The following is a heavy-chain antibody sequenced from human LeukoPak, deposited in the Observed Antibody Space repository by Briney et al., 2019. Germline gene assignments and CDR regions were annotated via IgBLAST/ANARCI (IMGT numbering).Heavy chain of an antibody. V-gene: IGHV4-34*01. Sequence: SETLSLACAVYGGSFSGYYWSWIRQPPGKGLEWIGEINHSGSTNYNPSLKSRVTISVDTSKNQFSLKLSSVTAADTAVYYCARGRAARLYYWGQGTLVTVSS. CDR2: INHSGST. CDR1: GGSFSGYY. CDR3: ARGRAARLYY. D-gene: IGHD6-6*01. J-gene: IGHJ4*02.